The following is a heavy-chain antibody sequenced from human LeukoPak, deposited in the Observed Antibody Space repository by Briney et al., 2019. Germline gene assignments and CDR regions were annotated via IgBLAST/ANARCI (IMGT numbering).Heavy chain of an antibody. D-gene: IGHD4-17*01. J-gene: IGHJ4*02. V-gene: IGHV3-48*01. CDR3: ARDYSTVTTFFDY. CDR2: ITGGSTTI. Sequence: QYGGSLRLSCAASGFTFRSYNMNWVRQAPGKGLEWVSYITGGSTTIYYADSVKGRFTISRDNAKNSLYLQMNSLRAEDTAVYYCARDYSTVTTFFDYWGQGTLVTVSS. CDR1: GFTFRSYN.